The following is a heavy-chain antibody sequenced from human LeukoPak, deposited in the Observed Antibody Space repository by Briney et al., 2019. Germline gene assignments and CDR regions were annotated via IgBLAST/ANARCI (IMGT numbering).Heavy chain of an antibody. CDR2: ISYDGSNK. J-gene: IGHJ5*02. CDR1: GFTFSSYA. V-gene: IGHV3-30*04. D-gene: IGHD6-13*01. Sequence: GGSLRLSCAASGFTFSSYAMHWVRQAPGKGLEWVAVISYDGSNKYYADSVKGRFTIPRDNSKNTLYLQMNSLRAEDTAVYYCARDPNGYSRTFDPWGQGTLVTVSS. CDR3: ARDPNGYSRTFDP.